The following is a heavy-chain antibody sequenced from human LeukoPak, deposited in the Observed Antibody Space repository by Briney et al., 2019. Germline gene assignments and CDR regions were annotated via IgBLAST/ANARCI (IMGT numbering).Heavy chain of an antibody. CDR3: AKDTYGSGSYYNFGFDY. Sequence: PGGSLRLSCAASGFTFSSYAMHWVRQAPGKGLEWVSGISWNSGSIGYADSVKGRFTISRDNAKNSLYLQMNSLRAEDTALYYCAKDTYGSGSYYNFGFDYWGQGTLVTVSS. CDR1: GFTFSSYA. V-gene: IGHV3-9*01. CDR2: ISWNSGSI. D-gene: IGHD3-10*01. J-gene: IGHJ4*02.